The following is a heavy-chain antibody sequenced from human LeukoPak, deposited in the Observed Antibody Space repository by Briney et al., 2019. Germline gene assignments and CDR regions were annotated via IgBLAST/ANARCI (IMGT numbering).Heavy chain of an antibody. V-gene: IGHV1-69*05. CDR2: IVPKFGST. Sequence: ASVKVSCKASGGTFSFYTLNWARQAPGQGLEWMGGIVPKFGSTNYAQKFHDRLSITTDESTTTAYMELSSLRSEDTALYYCARDNLAPSGVKYFHLWGPGTLVTVSS. CDR3: ARDNLAPSGVKYFHL. CDR1: GGTFSFYT. J-gene: IGHJ1*01. D-gene: IGHD3-16*02.